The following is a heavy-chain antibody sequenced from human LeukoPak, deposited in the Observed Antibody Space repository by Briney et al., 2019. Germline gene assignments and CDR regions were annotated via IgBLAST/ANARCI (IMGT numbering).Heavy chain of an antibody. V-gene: IGHV5-51*01. CDR1: GYSVTNYW. CDR3: ARLRNGYQNGGLDY. D-gene: IGHD5-24*01. CDR2: IYPGDSDT. J-gene: IGHJ4*02. Sequence: GESLNISCKGSGYSVTNYWIGGVRQMPAKGMEWMGIIYPGDSDTTYSPSFQGQVTISADKSISTAYLQWSSLKASDTAMYYCARLRNGYQNGGLDYWGQGTLVTVSS.